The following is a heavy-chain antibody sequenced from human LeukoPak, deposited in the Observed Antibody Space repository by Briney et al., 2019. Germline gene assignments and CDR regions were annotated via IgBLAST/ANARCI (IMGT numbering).Heavy chain of an antibody. CDR2: ISSSGSTI. J-gene: IGHJ4*02. D-gene: IGHD3-10*01. CDR3: ARDSPNYYGSGSYVVWY. V-gene: IGHV3-48*03. CDR1: GFTFSSYE. Sequence: GGSLRLSCAASGFTFSSYEMNWVRQAPGKGLEWVSYISSSGSTIYYADSVKGRFTISRDNAKNSLYLQMNSLRAEDTAVYYCARDSPNYYGSGSYVVWYWGQGTLVTVSS.